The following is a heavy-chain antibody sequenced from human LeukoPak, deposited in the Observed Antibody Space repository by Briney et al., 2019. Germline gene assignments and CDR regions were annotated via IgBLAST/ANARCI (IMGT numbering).Heavy chain of an antibody. CDR3: AREAGGSSWPLSHFDY. V-gene: IGHV1-2*02. J-gene: IGHJ4*02. D-gene: IGHD6-13*01. CDR1: GYTFTGYY. CDR2: INPNSGDT. Sequence: GASVKVSFKASGYTFTGYYMHWVRQAPVQGLEWVGWINPNSGDTNYAQNFQGRVTMTRDASISTAYMEPSSLRSDDTAVYYCAREAGGSSWPLSHFDYWGQGTLVTVSS.